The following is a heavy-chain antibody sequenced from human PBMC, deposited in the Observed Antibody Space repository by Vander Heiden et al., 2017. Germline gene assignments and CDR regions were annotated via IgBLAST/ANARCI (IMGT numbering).Heavy chain of an antibody. D-gene: IGHD3-22*01. CDR3: VGNYYDSRGYYFIDS. Sequence: QVQLQESGPGLVRHSETLSLTCAVSGGSMGNYYWTWLRQPAGKALEWLGRIYTGGSTNYNPSLKSRVTMSVATSKNQFSLNLTSVTAADTAVYYCVGNYYDSRGYYFIDSWGQGTLVTVS. CDR2: IYTGGST. CDR1: GGSMGNYY. J-gene: IGHJ4*02. V-gene: IGHV4-4*07.